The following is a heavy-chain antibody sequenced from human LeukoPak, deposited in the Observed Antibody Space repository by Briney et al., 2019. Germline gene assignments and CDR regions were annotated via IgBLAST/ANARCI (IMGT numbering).Heavy chain of an antibody. Sequence: SETLSLTCTVSGGSISSGDYYWSWIRRHPVKGLEWLGNIYYTGTTYYNPSLRSRLTISRDTSKDQFFLKLTSVTAADTAVYYCAKALDPWGEVTLVTVSS. V-gene: IGHV4-31*03. CDR3: AKALDP. CDR2: IYYTGTT. CDR1: GGSISSGDYY. D-gene: IGHD1-1*01. J-gene: IGHJ5*02.